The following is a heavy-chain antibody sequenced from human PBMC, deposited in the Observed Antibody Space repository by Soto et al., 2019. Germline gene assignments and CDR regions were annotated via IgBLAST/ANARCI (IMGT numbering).Heavy chain of an antibody. D-gene: IGHD3-22*01. CDR1: GFTFDDYA. CDR2: ISWNSGSI. J-gene: IGHJ5*02. Sequence: EVQLVESGGGLVQPGRSLRLSCAASGFTFDDYAMHWVRQAPGKGLEWVSGISWNSGSIGYADSVKGRFTISRDNAKTSLYLQMNSLRAEDTALYYCAKDMYYYDSSGSFDPWGQGTLVTVSS. CDR3: AKDMYYYDSSGSFDP. V-gene: IGHV3-9*01.